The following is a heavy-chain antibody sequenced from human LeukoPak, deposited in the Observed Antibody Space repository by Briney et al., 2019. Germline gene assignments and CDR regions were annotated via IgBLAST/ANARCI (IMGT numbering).Heavy chain of an antibody. Sequence: GGSLRLSCAASGFTFSSYGIHWVRQAPGKGLEWVAVIWSDGTNKYYADSVKGRFTISRDNSKNTLYPQMNSLRAEDTAVYYCARERPVIAYFDYWGQGTLVTVSS. D-gene: IGHD2/OR15-2a*01. CDR2: IWSDGTNK. V-gene: IGHV3-33*01. CDR3: ARERPVIAYFDY. CDR1: GFTFSSYG. J-gene: IGHJ4*02.